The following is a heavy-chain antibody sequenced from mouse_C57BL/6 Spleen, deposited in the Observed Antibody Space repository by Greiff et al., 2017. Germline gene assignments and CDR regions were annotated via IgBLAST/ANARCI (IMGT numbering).Heavy chain of an antibody. CDR2: INYDGSST. D-gene: IGHD1-1*01. CDR3: ARGPGNYYGSSLYYFDY. V-gene: IGHV5-16*01. Sequence: EVNVVESEGGLVQPGSSMKLSCTASGFTFSDYYMAWVRQVPEKGLEWVANINYDGSSTYYLDSLKSRFIISRDNAKNILYLQMSSLKSEDTATYYCARGPGNYYGSSLYYFDYWGQGTTLTVSS. J-gene: IGHJ2*01. CDR1: GFTFSDYY.